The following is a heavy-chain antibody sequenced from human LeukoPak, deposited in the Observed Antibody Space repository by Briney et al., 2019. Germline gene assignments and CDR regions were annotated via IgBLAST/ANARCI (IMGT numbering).Heavy chain of an antibody. J-gene: IGHJ4*02. Sequence: PGGSLRLSCAASGFTFSKFPMGWVRQAPGRGLEWVSAISGSGGSTYYADSVKGRFTISRDNSKNTLYLQMSSLRAEDTAVYYCAKFSGYYYFDYWGQGTLVTVSS. CDR1: GFTFSKFP. V-gene: IGHV3-23*01. D-gene: IGHD5-12*01. CDR2: ISGSGGST. CDR3: AKFSGYYYFDY.